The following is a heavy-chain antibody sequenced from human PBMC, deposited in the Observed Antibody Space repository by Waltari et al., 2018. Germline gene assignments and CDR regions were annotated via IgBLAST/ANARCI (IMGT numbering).Heavy chain of an antibody. CDR2: IYYSGRT. CDR3: AASMIGDAFDI. V-gene: IGHV4-31*03. CDR1: GGSISSGGSY. D-gene: IGHD3-22*01. Sequence: QVQLQESGPGLVKPSQTLSLPCTVSGGSISSGGSYWSWIRQHPGKCLEWIGYIYYSGRTAHHPSLRSRFTISVDTSNNQSSLKLSSVTAADTSVYYCAASMIGDAFDIWGQGTMVTVSS. J-gene: IGHJ3*02.